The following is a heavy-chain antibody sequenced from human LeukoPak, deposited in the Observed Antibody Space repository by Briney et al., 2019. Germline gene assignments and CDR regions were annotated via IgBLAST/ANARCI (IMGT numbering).Heavy chain of an antibody. CDR2: INPNSGGT. Sequence: RASVKVSCKASGYTFTGYYMHWVRQAPGQGLEWMGWINPNSGGTNYAQKFQGRVTMTRDTSISTAYMELSRLRSDDTAVYYCARGEIVLMVYAQYYYYYGMDVWGQGTTVTVSS. J-gene: IGHJ6*02. D-gene: IGHD2-8*01. CDR3: ARGEIVLMVYAQYYYYYGMDV. CDR1: GYTFTGYY. V-gene: IGHV1-2*02.